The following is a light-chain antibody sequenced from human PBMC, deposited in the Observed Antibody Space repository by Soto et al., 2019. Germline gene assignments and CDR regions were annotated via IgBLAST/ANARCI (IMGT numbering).Light chain of an antibody. CDR2: DVS. CDR3: SSYASSNTLK. J-gene: IGLJ1*01. V-gene: IGLV2-14*01. Sequence: QSALTQPASVSGSPGQSIIISCTGTSSDVGGYNYVSWHQQHPGKAPKLMIYDVSNRPSGVSNRFSGSKSGNTASLTISGLQAEDEADYYCSSYASSNTLKFGIGTKLTVL. CDR1: SSDVGGYNY.